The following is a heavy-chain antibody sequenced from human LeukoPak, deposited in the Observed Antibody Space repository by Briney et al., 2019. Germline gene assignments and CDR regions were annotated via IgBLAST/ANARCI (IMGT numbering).Heavy chain of an antibody. Sequence: GGSLRLSCAASGFTFSSYGMHWVRQAPGKGLEWVAVIWYDGSNKYYADSVKGRLTISRDNSKNTLYLQMNSLRAEDTAVYYCARGPLHCSSTSCRGDYFDYWGQGTLVTVSS. V-gene: IGHV3-33*01. J-gene: IGHJ4*02. CDR3: ARGPLHCSSTSCRGDYFDY. CDR2: IWYDGSNK. D-gene: IGHD2-2*01. CDR1: GFTFSSYG.